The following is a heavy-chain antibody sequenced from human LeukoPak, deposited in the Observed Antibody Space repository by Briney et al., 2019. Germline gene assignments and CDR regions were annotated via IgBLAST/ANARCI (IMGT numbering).Heavy chain of an antibody. J-gene: IGHJ4*02. CDR1: GGSISSYY. Sequence: SETLSLTCTVSGGSISSYYWSWIRQLPGKGLEWIGYIYFSGSTNYNPSLKSRVTISVDTSKNQFSLKLSSVTAADTAVYYCARIVRDYGGNPYYFDYWGQGTLVTVSS. V-gene: IGHV4-59*01. D-gene: IGHD4-23*01. CDR3: ARIVRDYGGNPYYFDY. CDR2: IYFSGST.